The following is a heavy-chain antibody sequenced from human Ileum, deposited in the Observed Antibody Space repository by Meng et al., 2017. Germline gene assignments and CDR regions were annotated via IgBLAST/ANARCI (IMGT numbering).Heavy chain of an antibody. CDR2: INHDGSST. V-gene: IGHV3-74*01. Sequence: GESLKISCAASGFTFTNYWMHWVRQAPGKGLVWVSHINHDGSSTSYADSVKGRFTISRDNAKNTLYLQMNSLRTDDTAVYYCARDCCTVPFDYWGQGSLVTVSS. CDR1: GFTFTNYW. CDR3: ARDCCTVPFDY. J-gene: IGHJ4*02.